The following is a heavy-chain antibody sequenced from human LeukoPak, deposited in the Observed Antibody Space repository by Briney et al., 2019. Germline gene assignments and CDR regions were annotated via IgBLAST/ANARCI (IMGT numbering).Heavy chain of an antibody. D-gene: IGHD4-17*01. J-gene: IGHJ4*02. CDR2: IWYDGSNK. V-gene: IGHV3-33*01. CDR3: ARDPNYGDYPTHSDY. CDR1: GFTFSSYG. Sequence: GRPLRLSCAASGFTFSSYGMHWVRQAPGKGLEWVAVIWYDGSNKYYADSVKGRFTISRDNSKNTLYLQMNSLRAEDTAVYYCARDPNYGDYPTHSDYWGQGTLVTVSS.